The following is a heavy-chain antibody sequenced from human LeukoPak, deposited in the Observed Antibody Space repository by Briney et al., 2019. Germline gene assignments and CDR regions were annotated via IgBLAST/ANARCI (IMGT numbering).Heavy chain of an antibody. J-gene: IGHJ4*02. CDR1: GFNFDNHW. V-gene: IGHV1-2*02. CDR3: ARDRAPYYYDSSGCFDY. D-gene: IGHD3-22*01. Sequence: GESLKISCKGSGFNFDNHWVAWVRQMPGKGLEWMGWINPNSGGTNYAQKFQGRVTMTRDTSISTAYMELSRLRSDDTAVYYCARDRAPYYYDSSGCFDYWGQGTLVTVSS. CDR2: INPNSGGT.